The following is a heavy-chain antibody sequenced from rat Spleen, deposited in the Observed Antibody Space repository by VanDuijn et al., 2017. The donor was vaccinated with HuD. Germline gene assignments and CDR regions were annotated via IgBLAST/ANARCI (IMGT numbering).Heavy chain of an antibody. Sequence: EVQLVESGGGLIQPGRSLKLSCVASGFTFKNYWMTWIRQAPGKGLEWVASISTGGGNTYYRDSVKGRFTISRDNAKNTQYLQMDSLRSEDTATYYCARLVYTTDYFDYWGQGVMVTVSS. CDR1: GFTFKNYW. CDR3: ARLVYTTDYFDY. CDR2: ISTGGGNT. J-gene: IGHJ2*01. D-gene: IGHD1-6*01. V-gene: IGHV5-31*01.